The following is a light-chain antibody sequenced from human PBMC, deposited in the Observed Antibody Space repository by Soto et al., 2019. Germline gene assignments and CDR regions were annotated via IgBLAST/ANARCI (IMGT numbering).Light chain of an antibody. CDR2: EVS. CDR1: SSDVGGYDY. CDR3: SSYGGSDNYV. J-gene: IGLJ1*01. V-gene: IGLV2-8*01. Sequence: QSALTQPPSASGSPGHSVTISCAGTSSDVGGYDYVSWYQQHPGKAPKLIIYEVSKRPSGVPDRFSGSKSGNTASLTVSGLQAEDGADYYCSSYGGSDNYVFGTGTKVTVL.